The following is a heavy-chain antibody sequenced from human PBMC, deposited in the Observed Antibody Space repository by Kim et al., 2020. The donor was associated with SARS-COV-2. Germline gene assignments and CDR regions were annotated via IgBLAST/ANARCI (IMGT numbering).Heavy chain of an antibody. J-gene: IGHJ4*02. CDR1: GFTFGNYA. Sequence: GGSLRLSCAASGFTFGNYAMAWVRQAPGKGLEWVSGISRAGDFTFYAGSVKGRFTISRDNSMNMAYLQMNSLRAEDTALCYCVKYTISESLGDFCGQGTL. V-gene: IGHV3-23*01. CDR2: ISRAGDFT. CDR3: VKYTISESLGDF. D-gene: IGHD2-2*02.